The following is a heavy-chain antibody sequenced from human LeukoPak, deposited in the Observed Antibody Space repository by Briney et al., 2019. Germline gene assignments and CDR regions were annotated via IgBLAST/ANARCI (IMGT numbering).Heavy chain of an antibody. CDR2: ISGSSDST. Sequence: LSLTCTVSGGSMSSGDYYWSWIRQAPGKGLEWVSYISGSSDSTNCADSVKGRFTISRDNAKNSLYLQMDSLRAEDTAVYYCVGADYDILTGYYIDYWGQGTLVTVSS. D-gene: IGHD3-9*01. CDR3: VGADYDILTGYYIDY. V-gene: IGHV3-11*06. CDR1: GGSMSSGDYY. J-gene: IGHJ4*02.